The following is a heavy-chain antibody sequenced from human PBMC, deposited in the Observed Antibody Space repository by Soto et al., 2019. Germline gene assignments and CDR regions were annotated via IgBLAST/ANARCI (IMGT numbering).Heavy chain of an antibody. V-gene: IGHV3-23*01. CDR1: GFTFSSYA. J-gene: IGHJ4*02. Sequence: HPGGYLRLSCAASGFTFSSYAMSWVRQAPGKGLEWVSAISGSGGSTYYADSVKGRFTISRDNSKNTLYLQMNSLRAEDTAVYYCATGTIFGVVIEEYYFDYWGPGT. CDR3: ATGTIFGVVIEEYYFDY. CDR2: ISGSGGST. D-gene: IGHD3-3*01.